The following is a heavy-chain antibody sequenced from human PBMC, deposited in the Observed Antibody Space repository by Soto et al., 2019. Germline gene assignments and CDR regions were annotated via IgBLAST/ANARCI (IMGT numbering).Heavy chain of an antibody. CDR2: ISSSSSTI. V-gene: IGHV3-48*02. CDR1: GFTFIGFG. CDR3: ARQYYDILTGLNWFDH. Sequence: GGSLRLSCAASGFTFIGFGMNRVRKAQGKGLEWVSYISSSSSTIYYADSVKGRFTISRDNAKNSLYLQMNSLRDEDTAVYYCARQYYDILTGLNWFDHWGQGTLVTVPQ. J-gene: IGHJ5*02. D-gene: IGHD3-9*01.